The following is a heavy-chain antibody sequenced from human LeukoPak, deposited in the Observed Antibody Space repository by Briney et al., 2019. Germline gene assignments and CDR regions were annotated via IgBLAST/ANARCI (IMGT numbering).Heavy chain of an antibody. CDR2: MNPNSGNT. CDR3: ARVNEKDDYIRRSSSMDV. V-gene: IGHV1-8*03. J-gene: IGHJ6*04. CDR1: GYTFTSYD. D-gene: IGHD3-16*01. Sequence: ASVKVSCKASGYTFTSYDINWVRQAPGQGLEWMGWMNPNSGNTSYAQKFQGRVTITRNTSISTAYMELSRLRSDDTAVYYCARVNEKDDYIRRSSSMDVWSKGTTVTISS.